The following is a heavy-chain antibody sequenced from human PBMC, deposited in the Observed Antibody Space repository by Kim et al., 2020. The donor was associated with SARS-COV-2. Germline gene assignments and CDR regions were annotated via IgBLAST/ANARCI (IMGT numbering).Heavy chain of an antibody. J-gene: IGHJ4*02. CDR1: GFTFSTFA. CDR3: TRDPGAQFDY. Sequence: GGSLRLSCAASGFTFSTFAIHWVRQAPGKGLEWVAVISNDGSNKFYADSVRGRFTISRDNSKNTLYLQMNSLRGEDTALYYCTRDPGAQFDYWGQGTLVTVSS. CDR2: ISNDGSNK. V-gene: IGHV3-30-3*01.